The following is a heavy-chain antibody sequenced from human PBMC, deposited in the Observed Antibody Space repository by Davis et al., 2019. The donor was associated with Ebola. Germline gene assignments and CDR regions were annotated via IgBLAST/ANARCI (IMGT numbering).Heavy chain of an antibody. CDR3: ARNSPGGEVDY. Sequence: PGGSLRLSCAASGFSVSANYMIWVRQAPGKGLEWVSLMYAVGNTFYADSVKGRFTISRDNSKNTLYLQMNSLRAEDTAVYYCARNSPGGEVDYWGQGTLVTVSS. D-gene: IGHD4-23*01. CDR2: MYAVGNT. V-gene: IGHV3-53*01. CDR1: GFSVSANY. J-gene: IGHJ4*02.